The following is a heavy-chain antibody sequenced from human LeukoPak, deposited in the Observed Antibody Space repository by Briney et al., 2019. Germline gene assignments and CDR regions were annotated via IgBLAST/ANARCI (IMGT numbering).Heavy chain of an antibody. D-gene: IGHD1-1*01. V-gene: IGHV4-61*01. CDR2: IYNSGIT. CDR1: GGSISSSSYY. J-gene: IGHJ5*02. CDR3: ARAGATWDWFDP. Sequence: SETLSLTCTVSGGSISSSSYYWSWIRQSPGKGLEWIGYIYNSGITNYNPSLKSRVTISVDTSKKQFSLKLSSVTAAGTAVYYCARAGATWDWFDPWGQGTLVTVSS.